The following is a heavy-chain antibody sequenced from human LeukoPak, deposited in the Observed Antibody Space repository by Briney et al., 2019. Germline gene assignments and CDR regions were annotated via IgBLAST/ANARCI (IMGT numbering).Heavy chain of an antibody. D-gene: IGHD6-25*01. CDR2: INPNSGGT. CDR1: GYTFTGYY. V-gene: IGHV1-2*02. CDR3: ARDMSVSSAKEDFDY. Sequence: ASAKVSCKASGYTFTGYYMHWVRQAPGQGLEWMGWINPNSGGTNYAQKFQGRVTMTRDTSISTAYMELSRLRSDDTAVYYCARDMSVSSAKEDFDYWGQGTLVTVSS. J-gene: IGHJ4*02.